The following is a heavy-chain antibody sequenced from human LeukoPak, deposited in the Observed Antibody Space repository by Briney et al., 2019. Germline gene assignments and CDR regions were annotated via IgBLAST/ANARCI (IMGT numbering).Heavy chain of an antibody. CDR3: TTGDFWSGYYTD. V-gene: IGHV3-15*01. CDR2: IKSKTDGGTT. Sequence: GGSLRLSCAASGFTFSTYAMSWVRQAPGKGLEWVGRIKSKTDGGTTDYAAPVKGRFTISRDDSKNTLYLQMNSLKTEDTAVYYCTTGDFWSGYYTDWGQGTLVTVSS. D-gene: IGHD3-3*01. J-gene: IGHJ4*02. CDR1: GFTFSTYA.